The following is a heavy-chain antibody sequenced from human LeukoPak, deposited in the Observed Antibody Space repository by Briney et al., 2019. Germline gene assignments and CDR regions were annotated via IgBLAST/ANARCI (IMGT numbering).Heavy chain of an antibody. CDR2: INPSGGST. V-gene: IGHV1-46*01. Sequence: ASVKVSCKASGGTFSSYAISWVRQAPGQGLEWMGIINPSGGSTSYAQKFQGRVTMTRDTSTSTVYMELSSLRSEDTAVYYCARDLECTSCSSAGNYGMDVWGQGTTVTVSS. CDR3: ARDLECTSCSSAGNYGMDV. D-gene: IGHD2-2*01. CDR1: GGTFSSYA. J-gene: IGHJ6*02.